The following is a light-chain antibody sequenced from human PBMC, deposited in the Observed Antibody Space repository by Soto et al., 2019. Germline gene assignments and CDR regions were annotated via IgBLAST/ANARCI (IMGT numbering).Light chain of an antibody. V-gene: IGKV3-11*01. CDR2: DAS. Sequence: SLSPGERATLSRRASQSVSSYLAWYQQKPGQAPRLLIYDASNRATGIPARFSGSGSGTDFTLTISSLEPEDFAVYCCQQRSKRTSKLGQGTKVDIK. CDR3: QQRSKRTSK. J-gene: IGKJ1*01. CDR1: QSVSSY.